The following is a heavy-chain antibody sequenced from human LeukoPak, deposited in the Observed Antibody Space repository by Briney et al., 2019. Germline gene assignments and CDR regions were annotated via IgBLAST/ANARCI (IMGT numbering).Heavy chain of an antibody. CDR1: GGTFSSYG. CDR2: IIPLFGTA. D-gene: IGHD5-18*01. J-gene: IGHJ4*02. Sequence: GASLKVSCKASGGTFSSYGISWVRQAPGQGLEWMGGIIPLFGTANYAQKFQGRLTISADESTSAVYMELTSLRSEDTAVYYCARVASGYNYGDQFDFWGQGTLVTVSS. CDR3: ARVASGYNYGDQFDF. V-gene: IGHV1-69*13.